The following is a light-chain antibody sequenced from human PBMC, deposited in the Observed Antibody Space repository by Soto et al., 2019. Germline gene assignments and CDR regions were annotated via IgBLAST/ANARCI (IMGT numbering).Light chain of an antibody. CDR2: EVT. J-gene: IGLJ1*01. CDR1: SSDVGSYDL. Sequence: SVLTQPASVSGAPGQSITISCTGTSSDVGSYDLVSWYQQHPGKAPKLMIYEVTKRPSGVSNRFSGSKSGNTASLTISGLQAEDEADYYCCSYAGSSSDVFGTGTKGTV. V-gene: IGLV2-23*02. CDR3: CSYAGSSSDV.